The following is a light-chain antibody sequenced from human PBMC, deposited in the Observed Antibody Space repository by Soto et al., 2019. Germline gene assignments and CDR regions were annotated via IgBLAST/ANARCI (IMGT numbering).Light chain of an antibody. CDR2: GAS. J-gene: IGKJ1*01. Sequence: EVVLTQSPGTLSLSPGERATLSCRASQSVSSSYLAWYQRRPGQAPRLLIYGASSRATGIPDRFSGSGSETDFTLTISRLEPDGFAVYYCQDYGSSRTFGQGTKVEIK. CDR1: QSVSSSY. V-gene: IGKV3-20*01. CDR3: QDYGSSRT.